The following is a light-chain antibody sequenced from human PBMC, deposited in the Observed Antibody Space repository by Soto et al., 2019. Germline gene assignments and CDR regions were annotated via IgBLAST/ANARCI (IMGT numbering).Light chain of an antibody. Sequence: EIVLTQSPGTLSLSPGERATLSCRASQSISSTYLTWYHQRPGQAARLLIYDASRRATGIPDRFSGSGSGTDFTLTISRLEPEDFAVYYCQQYGSSLITFGGGTKVDI. J-gene: IGKJ4*01. CDR3: QQYGSSLIT. V-gene: IGKV3-20*01. CDR1: QSISSTY. CDR2: DAS.